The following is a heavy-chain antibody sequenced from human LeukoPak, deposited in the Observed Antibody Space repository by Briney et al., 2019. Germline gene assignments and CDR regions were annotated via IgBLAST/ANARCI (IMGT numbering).Heavy chain of an antibody. CDR1: GFTFSDHY. CDR2: IRNKANSYTT. J-gene: IGHJ3*02. Sequence: GGSLRLSCEASGFTFSDHYMDWVRPAPGKGLEWVGRIRNKANSYTTDYAASVKARFTISRVDSKNSVNLQMNSLKAEDTAFYYCTSPARSGYAFDIWGQGTMVTVSS. V-gene: IGHV3-72*01. D-gene: IGHD3-22*01. CDR3: TSPARSGYAFDI.